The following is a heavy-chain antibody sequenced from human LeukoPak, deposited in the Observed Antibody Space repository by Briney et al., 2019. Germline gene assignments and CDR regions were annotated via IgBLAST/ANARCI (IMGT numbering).Heavy chain of an antibody. J-gene: IGHJ4*02. CDR2: VKTDGSYT. D-gene: IGHD4/OR15-4a*01. Sequence: GGSLRLSCAASGFTFSTYWMHWVRQAPGKGLMWVSRVKTDGSYTNYADSVKGRFTISRDNAKNTLYLRMNSLRAEDTAVYYCARGYGGFIDYWGQGTLVTVSS. CDR3: ARGYGGFIDY. CDR1: GFTFSTYW. V-gene: IGHV3-74*01.